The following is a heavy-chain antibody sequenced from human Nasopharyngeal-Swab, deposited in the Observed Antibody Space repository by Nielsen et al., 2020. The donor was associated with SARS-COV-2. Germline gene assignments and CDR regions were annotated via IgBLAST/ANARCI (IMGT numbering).Heavy chain of an antibody. V-gene: IGHV6-1*01. D-gene: IGHD6-6*01. Sequence: SQTLSLTCAISGDSVSSNSAAWHWIRQSPSRGLEWLGRTYYRSKWYNDYAVSVKSRITINPDTSKNQFSLQLNSVTPEDTAVYYRARDREAARWPFDYWGQGTLVTVSS. CDR2: TYYRSKWYN. J-gene: IGHJ4*02. CDR1: GDSVSSNSAA. CDR3: ARDREAARWPFDY.